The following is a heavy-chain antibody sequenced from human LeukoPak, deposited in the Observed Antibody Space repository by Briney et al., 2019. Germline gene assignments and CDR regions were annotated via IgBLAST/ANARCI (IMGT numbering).Heavy chain of an antibody. V-gene: IGHV3-66*02. D-gene: IGHD2-8*01. Sequence: PGGSLRLSCAASGLTVSSNYMSWVRQAPGKGLEWVSIIYSAGSTYYADSVKGRFTISRDNSKNTLYLQMNSVRAEDTAVYYCARDRLGCNNGICYGNYYYYMGVWGKGTTVTVSS. CDR2: IYSAGST. CDR1: GLTVSSNY. CDR3: ARDRLGCNNGICYGNYYYYMGV. J-gene: IGHJ6*03.